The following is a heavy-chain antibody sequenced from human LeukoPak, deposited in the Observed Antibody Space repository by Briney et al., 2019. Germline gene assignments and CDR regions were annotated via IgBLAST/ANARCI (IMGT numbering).Heavy chain of an antibody. CDR3: ARGGYDILTGSLYYFDY. CDR2: IWYDGSNK. V-gene: IGHV3-33*01. Sequence: GGSLRLSCAASVFTFSSYGMHWVRQAPGKGLECVAVIWYDGSNKYYADSVKGRFTISRDDSKNTLYLQMNSLRAEDTAVYYCARGGYDILTGSLYYFDYWGQGTLVTVSS. D-gene: IGHD3-9*01. CDR1: VFTFSSYG. J-gene: IGHJ4*02.